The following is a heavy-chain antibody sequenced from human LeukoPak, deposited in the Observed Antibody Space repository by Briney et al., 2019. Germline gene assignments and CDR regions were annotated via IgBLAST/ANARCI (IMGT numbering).Heavy chain of an antibody. J-gene: IGHJ4*02. D-gene: IGHD3-10*01. V-gene: IGHV4-34*01. CDR2: INHSGST. Sequence: PSETLSLTCAVYGGSFSGYYWSWIRQPPGKGLEWIGEINHSGSTNYNPSLKSRVTISVDTSKNQFPLKLSSVTAADTAVYYCACSPNYYGSGSYYVYWGQGTLVTVSS. CDR3: ACSPNYYGSGSYYVY. CDR1: GGSFSGYY.